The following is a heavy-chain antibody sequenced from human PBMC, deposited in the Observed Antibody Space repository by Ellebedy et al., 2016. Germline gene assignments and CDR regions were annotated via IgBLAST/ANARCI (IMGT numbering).Heavy chain of an antibody. D-gene: IGHD3-22*01. CDR1: GYSFTSYW. V-gene: IGHV5-51*01. CDR2: IYPGDSDT. J-gene: IGHJ4*02. CDR3: ARQQYDSSGYPYTTLDY. Sequence: GESLKISCKGSGYSFTSYWIGWVRQMPGKGLEWMGIIYPGDSDTRYSPSFQGQVTISADKSISTAYLQWSSLKASDTAMYYCARQQYDSSGYPYTTLDYWGQGTLVTVSS.